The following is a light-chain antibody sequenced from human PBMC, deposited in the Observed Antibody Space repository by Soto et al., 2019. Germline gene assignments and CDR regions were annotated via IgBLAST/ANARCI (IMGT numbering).Light chain of an antibody. CDR3: QQYNTYPRT. V-gene: IGKV1-5*01. CDR1: QSISSW. CDR2: DVS. J-gene: IGKJ1*01. Sequence: DIQMTQSPSTLSASVGDRVTITCRASQSISSWLAWYQQKPGKAPKLLIYDVSSLESGVPSRFSGSGSVTEFTLTISSLQPDDFATYYCQQYNTYPRTFGQGTKVEIK.